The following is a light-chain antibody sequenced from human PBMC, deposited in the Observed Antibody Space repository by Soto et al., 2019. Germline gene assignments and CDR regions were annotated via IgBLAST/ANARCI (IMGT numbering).Light chain of an antibody. CDR1: STDVGGYKY. CDR2: DVT. V-gene: IGLV2-14*01. Sequence: QSALTQPASVSGSPGQSITISCTGTSTDVGGYKYVSWYQQHPGKAPKFMIYDVTSRPSGISNRFSGSKSGNTAFLIISGLQAEDEADYYCRSYTSSDTYVFGTGTKVTVL. CDR3: RSYTSSDTYV. J-gene: IGLJ1*01.